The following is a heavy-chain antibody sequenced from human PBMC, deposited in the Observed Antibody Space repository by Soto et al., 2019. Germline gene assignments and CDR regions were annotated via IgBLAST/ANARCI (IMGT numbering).Heavy chain of an antibody. Sequence: ASVKVSCKASGYTFTSYAMHCVRQAPEQRLEWMGWINAGNGNTKYSQKFQGRVTITRDTSTSTVYMELSSLRSEDTAVYYCAREFLRSYYDSRPFDYWGQGTLVTVS. CDR1: GYTFTSYA. CDR3: AREFLRSYYDSRPFDY. D-gene: IGHD3-22*01. CDR2: INAGNGNT. J-gene: IGHJ4*02. V-gene: IGHV1-3*01.